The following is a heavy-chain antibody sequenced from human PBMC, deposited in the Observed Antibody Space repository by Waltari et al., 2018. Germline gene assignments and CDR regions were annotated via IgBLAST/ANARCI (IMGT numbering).Heavy chain of an antibody. CDR2: RQDRGRT. D-gene: IGHD2-8*01. V-gene: IGHV4-39*01. Sequence: QLQLHEPGTRLVKPSETLSLTCTASGGAISTNYNWGWIRQPPGKALEWMGNRQDRGRTFYNPPLPSRVPISLETSKNLCPLRLSAVAAADTAVNFCGCIAVGDDGGYCQSGGQGPRVTVS. CDR1: GGAISTNYN. J-gene: IGHJ1*01. CDR3: GCIAVGDDGGYCQS.